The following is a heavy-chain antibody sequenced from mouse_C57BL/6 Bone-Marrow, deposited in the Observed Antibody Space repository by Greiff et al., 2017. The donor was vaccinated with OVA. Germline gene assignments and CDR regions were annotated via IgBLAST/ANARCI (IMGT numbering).Heavy chain of an antibody. D-gene: IGHD1-1*01. CDR1: GYTFTDYE. V-gene: IGHV1-15*01. J-gene: IGHJ4*01. CDR3: TRRAYGSSYDAMDY. CDR2: IDPETGGT. Sequence: QVQLQQSGAELVRPGASVTLSCKASGYTFTDYEMHWVKQTPVHGLEWIGAIDPETGGTAYNQKFKGKAILTADKSYSTAYMELRSLTSEDSAVYYCTRRAYGSSYDAMDYWGQGTSVTVSS.